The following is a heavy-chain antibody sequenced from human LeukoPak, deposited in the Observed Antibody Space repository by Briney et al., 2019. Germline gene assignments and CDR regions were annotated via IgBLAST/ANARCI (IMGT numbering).Heavy chain of an antibody. D-gene: IGHD6-19*01. V-gene: IGHV5-10-1*01. J-gene: IGHJ4*02. Sequence: PSFQGHVTISADKSISTAYLQWSSLKASDTAMYYCARESSAWYGLDYWGQGTLVTVSS. CDR3: ARESSAWYGLDY.